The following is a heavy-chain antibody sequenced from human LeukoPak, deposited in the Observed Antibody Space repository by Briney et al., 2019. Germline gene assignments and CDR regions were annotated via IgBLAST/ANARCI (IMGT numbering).Heavy chain of an antibody. D-gene: IGHD3-3*01. CDR3: SRQLRFLGYYFDY. J-gene: IGHJ4*02. Sequence: PGGSLRLSCAASGFTFSSYWMSWVRQAPGKGLEWVANIKQDGSEKYYADSVKGRFTISRDNSKNTLYLQMNSLRAEDTAVYYCSRQLRFLGYYFDYWGQGTLVTVSS. V-gene: IGHV3-7*01. CDR1: GFTFSSYW. CDR2: IKQDGSEK.